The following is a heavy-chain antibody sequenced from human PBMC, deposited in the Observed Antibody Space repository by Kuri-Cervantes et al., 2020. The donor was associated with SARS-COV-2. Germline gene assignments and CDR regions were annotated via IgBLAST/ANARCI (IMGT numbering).Heavy chain of an antibody. D-gene: IGHD3-10*02. CDR3: TRDIYYVLLGYYYGMDV. J-gene: IGHJ6*02. CDR2: IRSKAYGGTT. Sequence: GESLKISCTASGFTFGDYAMSWVRQAPGKGLEWVGFIRSKAYGGTTEYAASVKGRFTISRDDSKSIAYLQMNSLKTEDTAVYYCTRDIYYVLLGYYYGMDVWGQGTTVTVSS. V-gene: IGHV3-49*04. CDR1: GFTFGDYA.